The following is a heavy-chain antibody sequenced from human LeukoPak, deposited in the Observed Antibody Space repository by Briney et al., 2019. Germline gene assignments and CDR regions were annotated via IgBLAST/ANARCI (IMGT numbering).Heavy chain of an antibody. J-gene: IGHJ2*01. CDR3: ARSVVEMATVYWYFDL. Sequence: GASVKVSCKASGYTFTGYYMHWVRQAPGQGLEWMGWINPNSGGTNYAQKLQGRVTMTRDTSISTAYMELSRLRSDDTAVYYCARSVVEMATVYWYFDLWGRGTLVTVSS. D-gene: IGHD5-24*01. V-gene: IGHV1-2*02. CDR1: GYTFTGYY. CDR2: INPNSGGT.